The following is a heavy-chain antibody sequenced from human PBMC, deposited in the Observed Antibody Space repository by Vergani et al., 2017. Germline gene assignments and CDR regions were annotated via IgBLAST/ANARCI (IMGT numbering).Heavy chain of an antibody. J-gene: IGHJ5*02. CDR1: GFTFSSYG. D-gene: IGHD3-10*01. CDR3: AKETWCGDRTNWFDP. Sequence: QVQLVESGGGVVQPGGSLRLSCAASGFTFSSYGMHWVRQAPGKGLEWVAFIRYDGSNKYYADSVKGRFTISRDNSKNTLYLQMNSLRAEDTAVYYWAKETWCGDRTNWFDPWGQGTLVTVSS. V-gene: IGHV3-30*02. CDR2: IRYDGSNK.